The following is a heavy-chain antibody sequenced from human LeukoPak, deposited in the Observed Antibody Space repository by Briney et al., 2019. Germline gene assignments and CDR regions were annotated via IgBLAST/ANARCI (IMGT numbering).Heavy chain of an antibody. CDR3: AVLTTVEDAFDI. V-gene: IGHV4-34*01. D-gene: IGHD4-17*01. CDR2: INHSGST. Sequence: SETLSLTCAVYGGSFSGYYWSWIRQPPGKGLEWIGEINHSGSTNYNPSLKSRVTMSVDTSKNQFSLKLSSVTAADTAVYYCAVLTTVEDAFDIWGQGTMVTVSS. CDR1: GGSFSGYY. J-gene: IGHJ3*02.